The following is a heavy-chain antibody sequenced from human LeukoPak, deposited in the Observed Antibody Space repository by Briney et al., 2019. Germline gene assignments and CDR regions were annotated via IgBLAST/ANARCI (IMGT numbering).Heavy chain of an antibody. J-gene: IGHJ3*02. D-gene: IGHD3-22*01. CDR2: IYPGDSDT. CDR3: ARRGTYYYDSSGYYAGAFDI. CDR1: GYSFTSYW. Sequence: GESLKISCKGSGYSFTSYWIGWVRQMPGKGLEWMGIIYPGDSDTRYSPSFQGQVTISADKSISTAYLQWSSLKASDTAMYYCARRGTYYYDSSGYYAGAFDIWGQGTMVTVSS. V-gene: IGHV5-51*01.